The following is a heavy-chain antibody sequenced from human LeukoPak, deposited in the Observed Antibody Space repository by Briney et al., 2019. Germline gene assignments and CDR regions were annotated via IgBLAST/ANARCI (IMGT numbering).Heavy chain of an antibody. CDR1: SVCISSNYW. J-gene: IGHJ5*02. CDR2: SDQGGSS. CDR3: VTVRGGCSRTSCYFET. Sequence: SGTLSLTCAVSSVCISSNYWWTWVRQPPGKGLEWIGESDQGGSSNYNPSLKSRVTISLDQSKNQFSLKVISLTAAYTAVYYCVTVRGGCSRTSCYFETWGPGTLVTVSS. V-gene: IGHV4-4*02. D-gene: IGHD2-2*01.